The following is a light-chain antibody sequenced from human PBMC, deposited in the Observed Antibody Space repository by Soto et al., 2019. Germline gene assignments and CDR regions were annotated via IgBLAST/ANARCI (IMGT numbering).Light chain of an antibody. CDR2: DAS. CDR3: QHYDTSSYT. Sequence: EVVLTQSPGTLSLSPGERATLSCRPSQSASGTYLTWYQQSPGQDPRRLICDASSRASDTPDRVSGSGSGTDFTLTISRLEPEDVAVYYCQHYDTSSYTFGQGTKVEIK. V-gene: IGKV3-20*01. J-gene: IGKJ2*01. CDR1: QSASGTY.